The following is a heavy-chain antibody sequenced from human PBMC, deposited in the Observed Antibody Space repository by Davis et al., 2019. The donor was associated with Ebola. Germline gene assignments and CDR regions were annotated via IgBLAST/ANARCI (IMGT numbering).Heavy chain of an antibody. CDR3: ARGSYYDILTGPTPGYGMDV. D-gene: IGHD3-9*01. CDR1: GFTFNNYD. Sequence: GGSLRLSCAASGFTFNNYDMHWVRQATGKGLEWVSAIGTAGDTYYPGSVKGRFTISRENAKNSLYLQMNSLRAGDTAVYYCARGSYYDILTGPTPGYGMDVWGQGTTVTVSS. J-gene: IGHJ6*02. V-gene: IGHV3-13*01. CDR2: IGTAGDT.